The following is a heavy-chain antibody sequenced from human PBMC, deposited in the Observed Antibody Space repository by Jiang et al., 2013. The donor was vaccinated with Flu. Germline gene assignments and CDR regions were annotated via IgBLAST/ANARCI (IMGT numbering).Heavy chain of an antibody. CDR2: ISAYNGNT. D-gene: IGHD3-10*01. CDR3: ARGDGPMVRGVIIAGWFDP. CDR1: GYTFTSYG. Sequence: SGAEVKKPGASVKVSCKASGYTFTSYGISWVRQAPGQGLEWMGWISAYNGNTNYAQKLQGRVTMTTDTSTSTAYMELRSLRSDDTAVYYCARGDGPMVRGVIIAGWFDPWGQGTLVTVSS. V-gene: IGHV1-18*04. J-gene: IGHJ5*02.